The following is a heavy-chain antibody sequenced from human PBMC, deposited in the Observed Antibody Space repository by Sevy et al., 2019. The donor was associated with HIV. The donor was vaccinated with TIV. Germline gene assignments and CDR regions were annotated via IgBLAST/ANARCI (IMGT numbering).Heavy chain of an antibody. CDR2: ISGSGGST. CDR1: GFTFSSYA. D-gene: IGHD1-26*01. J-gene: IGHJ4*02. Sequence: GGSLRVSCAASGFTFSSYAMSWVRQAPGKGLEWVSAISGSGGSTYYADSVKARFTISRDNSKNTLYLQMNSVRAEDTAVYYCAREDSGSYYRCFDYRGQGTLVTVSS. V-gene: IGHV3-23*01. CDR3: AREDSGSYYRCFDY.